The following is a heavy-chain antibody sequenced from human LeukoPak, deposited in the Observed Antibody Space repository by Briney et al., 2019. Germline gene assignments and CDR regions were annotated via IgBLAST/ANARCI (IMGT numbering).Heavy chain of an antibody. CDR1: GFTFDDYA. CDR3: AKDMERRIAARPYAFDI. J-gene: IGHJ3*02. Sequence: GRSLRLSCAASGFTFDDYAMHWVRQAPGKGLEWVSGISWNSGSIGYADSVKGRFTIFRDNAKNSLYLQMNSLRAEDMALYYCAKDMERRIAARPYAFDIWGQGTMVTVSS. CDR2: ISWNSGSI. D-gene: IGHD6-6*01. V-gene: IGHV3-9*03.